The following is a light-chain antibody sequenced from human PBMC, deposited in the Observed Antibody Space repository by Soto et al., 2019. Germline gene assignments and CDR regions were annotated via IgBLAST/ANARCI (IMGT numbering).Light chain of an antibody. CDR1: QSVSNNY. CDR2: GAS. V-gene: IGKV3-20*01. Sequence: ESVLTQSPGTVSLSPGERATLSCRASQSVSNNYLAWYQQKPGQAPRLLIFGASDRATGFPDRFSGSGSGTDFTLTISRLEPDDFAVYYCHQYESSPQTFGRGTKVDIK. CDR3: HQYESSPQT. J-gene: IGKJ1*01.